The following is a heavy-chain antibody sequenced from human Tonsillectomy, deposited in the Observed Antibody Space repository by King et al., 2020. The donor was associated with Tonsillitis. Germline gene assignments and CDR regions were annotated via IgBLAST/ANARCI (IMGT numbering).Heavy chain of an antibody. CDR1: GGSVSSATYY. CDR2: IHYSGRT. V-gene: IGHV4-61*01. D-gene: IGHD3-10*01. Sequence: QLQESGPGLVKASETLSLTCTVSGGSVSSATYYCSWTRQPPGKGLEWIGHIHYSGRTNYNPSLKSRVTISLDTSKNQFSLKLSSVTSACTAVYYCARGLSGPGNWFDPGGQGTLVPVSS. J-gene: IGHJ5*02. CDR3: ARGLSGPGNWFDP.